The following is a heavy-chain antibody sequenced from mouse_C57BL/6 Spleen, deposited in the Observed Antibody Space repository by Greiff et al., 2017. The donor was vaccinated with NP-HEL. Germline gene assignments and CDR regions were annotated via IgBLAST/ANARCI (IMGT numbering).Heavy chain of an antibody. CDR3: ARVFITTVKGYYYAMDY. J-gene: IGHJ4*01. CDR1: GFTFSDYG. Sequence: VQLVESGGGLVKPGGSLKLSCAASGFTFSDYGMHWVRQAPEKGLEWVAYISSGSSTIYYADTVKGRFTISRDNAKNTLFLQMTSLRTEDTAMYYCARVFITTVKGYYYAMDYWGQGTSVTVSS. D-gene: IGHD1-1*01. CDR2: ISSGSSTI. V-gene: IGHV5-17*01.